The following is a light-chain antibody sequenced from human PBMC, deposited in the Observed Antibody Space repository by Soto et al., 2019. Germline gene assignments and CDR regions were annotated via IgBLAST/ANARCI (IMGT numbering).Light chain of an antibody. V-gene: IGKV4-1*01. CDR3: QQYDSTST. J-gene: IGKJ1*01. CDR2: WAS. Sequence: DIVMTQSPDSLAVSLGERATINCKSSQSVLYSSNNKNYLAWYQQKPGQPPKLLIYWASTRESGVPDRFSGSGSGTDFTLTISSLQAEDVAVYYCQQYDSTSTFGQGTKVEIK. CDR1: QSVLYSSNNKNY.